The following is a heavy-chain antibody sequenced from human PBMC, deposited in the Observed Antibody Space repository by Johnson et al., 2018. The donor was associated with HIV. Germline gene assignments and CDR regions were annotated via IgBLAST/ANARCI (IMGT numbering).Heavy chain of an antibody. CDR3: AKDRAEVVVVHDALDM. CDR2: ISYDGSNE. CDR1: GFTFGIYD. V-gene: IGHV3-30*18. J-gene: IGHJ3*02. Sequence: QVQLVESGGGVVQPGTSLRLSCAASGFTFGIYDMHWVRQAPGKGLEWVALISYDGSNEYYGDSVKGRFSISRDNSKKKLYLQMTSLRPEDTAVYYCAKDRAEVVVVHDALDMWGQGTMVTVSS. D-gene: IGHD3-22*01.